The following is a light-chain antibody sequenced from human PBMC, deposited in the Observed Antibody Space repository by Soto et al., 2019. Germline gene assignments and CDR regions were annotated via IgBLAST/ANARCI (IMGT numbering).Light chain of an antibody. J-gene: IGKJ2*01. Sequence: EIVMTQSPATLSVSPGERATLSCRASQSVSSNLAWYQQKPGQAPRLLIYGASTRATGIPARFSGSGSGTEVTLTISSLQSEDFAFYYCQQYNNLPYTFGQGTKLEIK. CDR1: QSVSSN. CDR3: QQYNNLPYT. CDR2: GAS. V-gene: IGKV3-15*01.